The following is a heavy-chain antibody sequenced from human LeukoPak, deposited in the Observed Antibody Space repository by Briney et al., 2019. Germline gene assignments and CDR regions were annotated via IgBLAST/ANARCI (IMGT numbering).Heavy chain of an antibody. V-gene: IGHV1-69*13. CDR1: GGTFSSYA. D-gene: IGHD2-15*01. CDR3: AGGYCSGGSCYLDY. J-gene: IGHJ4*02. Sequence: SVKVSCKASGGTFSSYAISWVRQAPGQGLEWMGGIIPIFGTANYAQKFQGRVTITADESTSTAYMELSSLRSEDTAVYYCAGGYCSGGSCYLDYWGQGTLVTVSS. CDR2: IIPIFGTA.